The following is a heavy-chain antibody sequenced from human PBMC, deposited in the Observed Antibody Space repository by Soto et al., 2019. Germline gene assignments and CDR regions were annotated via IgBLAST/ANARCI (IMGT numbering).Heavy chain of an antibody. CDR1: GFTFGDYA. CDR3: TRGHASRPKMVRGDITPPFGY. CDR2: IRSKAYGGTT. Sequence: PGGSLRLSCTASGFTFGDYAMSWFRQAPGKGLEWVGFIRSKAYGGTTEYAASVKGRFTISRDDSKSIAYLQMNSLKTEDTAVYYCTRGHASRPKMVRGDITPPFGYWGQGTLVTVPQ. D-gene: IGHD3-10*01. V-gene: IGHV3-49*03. J-gene: IGHJ4*02.